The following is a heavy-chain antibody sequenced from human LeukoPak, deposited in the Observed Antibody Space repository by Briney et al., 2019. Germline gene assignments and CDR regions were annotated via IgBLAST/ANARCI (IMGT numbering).Heavy chain of an antibody. Sequence: GGSLRLSCAASGFTFSSYAMSWVRQAPGKGLEWVSYISSSSSTIYYADSVKGRFTISRDNAKNSLYLQMNSLRAEDTAVYYCARGYSGYSYGPGYWGQGTLVTVSS. CDR2: ISSSSSTI. V-gene: IGHV3-48*04. J-gene: IGHJ4*02. CDR3: ARGYSGYSYGPGY. D-gene: IGHD5-18*01. CDR1: GFTFSSYA.